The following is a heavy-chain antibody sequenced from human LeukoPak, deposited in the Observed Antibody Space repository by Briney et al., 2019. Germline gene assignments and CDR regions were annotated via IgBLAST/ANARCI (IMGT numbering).Heavy chain of an antibody. D-gene: IGHD5-18*01. CDR2: FDPEDGET. CDR3: ATLDTAMVAAEYFQH. V-gene: IGHV1-24*01. CDR1: GYTLTELS. Sequence: ASVKVSCKVSGYTLTELSMHWVRQAPGKGLEWMGGFDPEDGETIYAQKFQGRVTMTEDTSTDTAYMELSSLRSEDTAVYYCATLDTAMVAAEYFQHWGQGTLVTVSS. J-gene: IGHJ1*01.